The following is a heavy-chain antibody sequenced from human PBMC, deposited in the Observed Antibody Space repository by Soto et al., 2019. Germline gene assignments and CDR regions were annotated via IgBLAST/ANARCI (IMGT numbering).Heavy chain of an antibody. V-gene: IGHV1-3*01. Sequence: ASVKVSCKASGYTFASYTLHWVRQAPGQRFEWLGWISAGNGNTKSSQKFQDRVTFDRNTSASTVSMELNSLRSEDTAIYYCARVSMDTHAGIFCYEYWGQGSLVTVS. CDR1: GYTFASYT. J-gene: IGHJ4*01. CDR3: ARVSMDTHAGIFCYEY. CDR2: ISAGNGNT. D-gene: IGHD5-18*01.